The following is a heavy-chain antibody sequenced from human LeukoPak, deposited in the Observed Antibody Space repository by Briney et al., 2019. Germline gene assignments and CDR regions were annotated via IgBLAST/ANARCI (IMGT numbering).Heavy chain of an antibody. CDR3: AREEAAAGMYNWFDP. Sequence: GASVKVSCKTSGYTFTGYYMHWVRQAPGQGLEWMGWINHNSGGTNYAQKFQGRVTMTRDTSISTAYMELSRLRSDDTAVYYCAREEAAAGMYNWFDPWGQGTLVTVSS. J-gene: IGHJ5*02. V-gene: IGHV1-2*02. CDR1: GYTFTGYY. CDR2: INHNSGGT. D-gene: IGHD6-13*01.